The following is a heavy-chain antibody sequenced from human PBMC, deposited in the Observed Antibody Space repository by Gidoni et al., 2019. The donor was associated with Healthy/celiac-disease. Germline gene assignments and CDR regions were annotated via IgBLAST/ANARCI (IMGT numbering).Heavy chain of an antibody. D-gene: IGHD2-8*02. CDR3: ARGAWSYYYYYMDV. V-gene: IGHV3-53*01. J-gene: IGHJ6*03. CDR2: IYSGGST. CDR1: GFTVSSNY. Sequence: EVQLVEPGGGLIQPGGSLRISCAASGFTVSSNYMSWVRQAPGKGLEWVSVIYSGGSTYYADSVKGRFTISRDNSKNTLYLQMNSLRAEDTAVYYCARGAWSYYYYYMDVWGKGTTVTVSS.